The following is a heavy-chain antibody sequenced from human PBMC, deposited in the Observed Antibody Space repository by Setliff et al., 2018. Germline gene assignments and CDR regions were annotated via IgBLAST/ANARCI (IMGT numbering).Heavy chain of an antibody. V-gene: IGHV1-69*05. CDR3: ATFRGYTYGYDY. CDR2: TIPIFGST. J-gene: IGHJ4*02. Sequence: WASVKVSCKASGGTFSSYGISWVRQAPGQGLEWMGGTIPIFGSTNYAQKFQDRVTIITDESTSTAYMELRSLGSDDTAVYYCATFRGYTYGYDYWGQGTLVTVSS. D-gene: IGHD5-18*01. CDR1: GGTFSSYG.